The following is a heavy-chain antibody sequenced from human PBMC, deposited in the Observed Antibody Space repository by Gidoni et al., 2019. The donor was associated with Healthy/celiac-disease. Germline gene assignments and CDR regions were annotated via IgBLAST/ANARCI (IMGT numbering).Heavy chain of an antibody. CDR1: GFTFSSYE. V-gene: IGHV3-48*03. Sequence: EVQLVESGGGLVQPGGSLRLSCAASGFTFSSYEMNWVRQAPGKGLEWVSYISSSGSTIYYADAVKGRFTISRDNAKNSLYLQMNSLRAEDTAVYYCARVTYYYGMDVWGQGTTVTVSS. J-gene: IGHJ6*02. CDR2: ISSSGSTI. CDR3: ARVTYYYGMDV.